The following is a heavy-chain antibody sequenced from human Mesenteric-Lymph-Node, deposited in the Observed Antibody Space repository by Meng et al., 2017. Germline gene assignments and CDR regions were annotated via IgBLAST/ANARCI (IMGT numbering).Heavy chain of an antibody. CDR3: ARPRAGTGRCFDS. Sequence: GGSLRLSCAASGFTFSRYWMSWVRQAPGKGLEWVSSISSTSRSISYADSVKGRFTISRDNANNSLYVQMNSLRAEDTAVYYCARPRAGTGRCFDSWGQGTLVTVSS. V-gene: IGHV3-21*01. D-gene: IGHD2-8*02. CDR1: GFTFSRYW. CDR2: ISSTSRSI. J-gene: IGHJ4*02.